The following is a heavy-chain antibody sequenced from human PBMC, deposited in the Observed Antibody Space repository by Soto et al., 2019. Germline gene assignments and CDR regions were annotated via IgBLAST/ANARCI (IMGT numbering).Heavy chain of an antibody. Sequence: XATLSLTCVVSGYSIRSGYYWCCVRQPPGKGLEWIGSIYHSGNTFYNPSLKSRVTISVDTSKNQFSLKLSSVTAADTAVYYCARATSGDSRFYYYYGLDVWGQGTTVTVSS. D-gene: IGHD2-21*02. V-gene: IGHV4-38-2*01. J-gene: IGHJ6*02. CDR3: ARATSGDSRFYYYYGLDV. CDR2: IYHSGNT. CDR1: GYSIRSGYY.